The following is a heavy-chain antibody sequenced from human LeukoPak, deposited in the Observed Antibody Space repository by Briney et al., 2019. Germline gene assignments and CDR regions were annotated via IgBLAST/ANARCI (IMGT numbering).Heavy chain of an antibody. D-gene: IGHD3-3*01. CDR2: SDWDDDK. CDR1: GFSLRTRGMG. Sequence: SGPTLVNPPQTLTLTCTLSGFSLRTRGMGVSWIRQPQGKALEWLSRSDWDDDKYNNTSLKTTLTISKDTSKNHVVLTMTNMDPVDTATYYCARIHRHLLDYWGQGTLVTVSA. V-gene: IGHV2-70*11. J-gene: IGHJ4*02. CDR3: ARIHRHLLDY.